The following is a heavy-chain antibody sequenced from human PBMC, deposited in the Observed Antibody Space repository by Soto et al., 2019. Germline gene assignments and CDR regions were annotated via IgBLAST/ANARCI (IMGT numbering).Heavy chain of an antibody. J-gene: IGHJ6*02. V-gene: IGHV3-11*01. D-gene: IGHD2-2*01. Sequence: NPGGSLRLSCAASGFTFSDYYMSWVRQAPGKGLEWVSYFSNSGTIKYYADSVKGRFTISRDDAKSSLYLQMNSLRAEDTAVYYCARNDCSSTSCYEYYYYYGMDVWGQGTTVTVSS. CDR3: ARNDCSSTSCYEYYYYYGMDV. CDR2: FSNSGTIK. CDR1: GFTFSDYY.